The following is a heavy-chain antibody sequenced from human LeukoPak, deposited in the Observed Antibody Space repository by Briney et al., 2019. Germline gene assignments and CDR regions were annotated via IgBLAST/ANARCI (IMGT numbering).Heavy chain of an antibody. V-gene: IGHV1-2*02. Sequence: ASVKVSCKASGYTFTSYYMHWVRQAPGQGLEWMGWINPNSGGTNYAQKFQGRVTMTRDTSISTAYMELSRLRSDDTAVYYCARIALVEQMANWFDPWGQGTLVTVSS. CDR1: GYTFTSYY. J-gene: IGHJ5*02. CDR2: INPNSGGT. D-gene: IGHD1-26*01. CDR3: ARIALVEQMANWFDP.